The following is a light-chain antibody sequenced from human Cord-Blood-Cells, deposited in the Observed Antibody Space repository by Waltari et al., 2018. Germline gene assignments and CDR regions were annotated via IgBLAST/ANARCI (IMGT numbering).Light chain of an antibody. J-gene: IGLJ1*01. V-gene: IGLV2-23*02. Sequence: QSALTQPASVSGSPGQSITIPCTATSSAVGSYTLVSWYQQHPGKAPKLMIYEVSKRPSGVSNRFSGSKSGNTASLTISGLQAEDEADYYCCSYAGSSTYVFGTGTKVTVL. CDR2: EVS. CDR3: CSYAGSSTYV. CDR1: SSAVGSYTL.